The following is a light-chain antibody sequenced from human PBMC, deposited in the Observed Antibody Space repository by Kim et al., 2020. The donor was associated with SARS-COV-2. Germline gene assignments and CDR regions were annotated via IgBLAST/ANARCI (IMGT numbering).Light chain of an antibody. Sequence: QLVLTQPASVSGSPGQSITISCTGTSHDVGRYNFVSWFQQHTGKAPKVMIYDVTKRPSGVSSLFSGSKSGNTASLTISGLQAEDEAEYYCSSYTSSDSWVFGGGTKVTVL. CDR1: SHDVGRYNF. J-gene: IGLJ3*02. CDR2: DVT. CDR3: SSYTSSDSWV. V-gene: IGLV2-14*01.